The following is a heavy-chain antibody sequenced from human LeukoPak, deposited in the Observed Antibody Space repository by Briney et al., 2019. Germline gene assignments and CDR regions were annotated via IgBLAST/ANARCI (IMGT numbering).Heavy chain of an antibody. CDR1: GGTFSSYA. J-gene: IGHJ4*02. CDR3: ARELLWFGELMGN. V-gene: IGHV1-69*04. D-gene: IGHD3-10*01. Sequence: GASVKVSCKASGGTFSSYAISWVRQAPGQGLEWMGRIIPILGIANYAQKFQGRVTITADKSTSTAYMELSSLRSEDTAVYCCARELLWFGELMGNWGQGTLVTVSS. CDR2: IIPILGIA.